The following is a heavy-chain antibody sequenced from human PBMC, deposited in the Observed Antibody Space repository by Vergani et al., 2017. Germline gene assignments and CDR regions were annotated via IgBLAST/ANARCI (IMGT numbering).Heavy chain of an antibody. CDR1: GFSFSSHA. V-gene: IGHV3-30*18. J-gene: IGHJ6*03. CDR3: AKAGSVTSGSLQYNFYMDV. CDR2: ISNDGSKK. Sequence: HVQLAESGGGRVQPGRSLRLSCAASGFSFSSHAIHGVRQAPGKGLEWVAVISNDGSKKYYADSVKGRFPISRDNSKNTLDLQMNSLRTQDTAVYYCAKAGSVTSGSLQYNFYMDVWGKGTTVTVSS. D-gene: IGHD3-10*01.